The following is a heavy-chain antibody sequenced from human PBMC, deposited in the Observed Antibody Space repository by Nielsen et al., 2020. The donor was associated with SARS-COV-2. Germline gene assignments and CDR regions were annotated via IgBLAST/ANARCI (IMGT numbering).Heavy chain of an antibody. CDR3: ARDLSSGYGMDV. CDR1: GFSLTTSGTR. Sequence: SGPTLVKPTQTLTLTCTFSGFSLTTSGTRVSWVRQPPGKALEWLARIDWDDDKFYNTFLKTRLSISRATLEDQVVLTMTNMDPVDTATYYCARDLSSGYGMDVWGQGISVTVSS. J-gene: IGHJ6*02. V-gene: IGHV2-70*04. CDR2: IDWDDDK.